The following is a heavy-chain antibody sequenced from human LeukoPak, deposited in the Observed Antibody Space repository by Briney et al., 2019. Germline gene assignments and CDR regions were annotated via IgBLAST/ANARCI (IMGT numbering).Heavy chain of an antibody. CDR2: MIGDGSEI. CDR1: GFTFSNSW. J-gene: IGHJ4*02. D-gene: IGHD1-7*01. CDR3: ARELTGTTGFDY. V-gene: IGHV3-7*01. Sequence: GGSLRLSCAASGFTFSNSWMTWVRQAPGKGLEWVASMIGDGSEIHYVDSVKGRFTISRDNAKNSLYLQMNSLRAEDTAVYYCARELTGTTGFDYWGQGTLVTVSS.